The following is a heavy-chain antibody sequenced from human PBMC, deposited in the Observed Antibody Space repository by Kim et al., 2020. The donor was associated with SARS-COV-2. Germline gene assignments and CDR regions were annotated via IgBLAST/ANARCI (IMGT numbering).Heavy chain of an antibody. D-gene: IGHD1-26*01. CDR1: GGSINDYY. CDR3: ARHGSHYEIDY. CDR2: VYSSGST. Sequence: SETLSLTCIVSGGSINDYYWTWIRQPPGKGLEWIGYVYSSGSTNYNPSLQSRVSMSVDTSRSQFSLKLSSVSAADTAVYYCARHGSHYEIDYWGQGTLVT. J-gene: IGHJ4*02. V-gene: IGHV4-59*08.